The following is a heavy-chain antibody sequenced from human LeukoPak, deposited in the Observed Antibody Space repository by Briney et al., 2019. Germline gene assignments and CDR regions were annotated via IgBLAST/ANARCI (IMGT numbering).Heavy chain of an antibody. CDR1: GGSVTSGNYY. J-gene: IGHJ4*02. CDR3: ARRQAARLSPFFDY. CDR2: ISYSGST. V-gene: IGHV4-61*01. D-gene: IGHD6-6*01. Sequence: SETLSLTCTVSGGSVTSGNYYWNWIRQPPGKGLEWIGYISYSGSTNSNPSLKSRVTISVDTSKNQLSLKLSSVTTADTAVYYCARRQAARLSPFFDYWGQGTLVTVSS.